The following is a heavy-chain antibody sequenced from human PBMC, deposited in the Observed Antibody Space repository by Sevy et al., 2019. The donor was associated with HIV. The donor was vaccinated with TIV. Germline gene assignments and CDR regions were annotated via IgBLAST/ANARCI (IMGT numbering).Heavy chain of an antibody. J-gene: IGHJ4*02. D-gene: IGHD3-22*01. CDR2: VSWNSGNI. CDR1: GFTFNDYA. CDR3: ANDMSPDYYDSSGYRY. V-gene: IGHV3-9*01. Sequence: SLRLSCAASGFTFNDYAMHWVRQAPGKGLEWVSGVSWNSGNIGYADSVKGRFTISRDNAKNSLYLQMNSLRAEDTALYYCANDMSPDYYDSSGYRYWGQGTLVTVSS.